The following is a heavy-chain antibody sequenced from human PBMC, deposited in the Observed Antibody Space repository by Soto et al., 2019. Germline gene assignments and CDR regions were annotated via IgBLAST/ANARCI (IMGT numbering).Heavy chain of an antibody. CDR2: IYPGDSDT. CDR1: GYSFTSYW. V-gene: IGHV5-51*01. Sequence: RGESLKISCKGSGYSFTSYWIGWVRQMPGKGLEWMGIIYPGDSDTRYSPSFQGQVTISADKSISTAYLQWSSLKASDTAMYYCARGFCSSTSCYVPLGDYWGQGTLVTVS. J-gene: IGHJ4*02. CDR3: ARGFCSSTSCYVPLGDY. D-gene: IGHD2-2*01.